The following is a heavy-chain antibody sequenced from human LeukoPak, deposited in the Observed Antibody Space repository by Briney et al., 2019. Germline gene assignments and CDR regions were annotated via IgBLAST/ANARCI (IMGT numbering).Heavy chain of an antibody. CDR1: GGSISSGSYY. V-gene: IGHV4-61*02. J-gene: IGHJ3*02. CDR3: ARDYEAGYCSSTSCYDAFDI. Sequence: PSQTLSLTCTVSGGSISSGSYYWSWIRQPAGKGLEWIGRIYTSGSTNYNPSLKSQVTISVDTSKNQFSLKLSSVTAADTAVYYCARDYEAGYCSSTSCYDAFDIWGQGTMVTVSS. D-gene: IGHD2-2*01. CDR2: IYTSGST.